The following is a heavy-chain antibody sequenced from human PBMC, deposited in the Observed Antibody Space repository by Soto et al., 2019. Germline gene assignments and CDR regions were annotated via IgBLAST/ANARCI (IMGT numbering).Heavy chain of an antibody. Sequence: GGSLRLSCTASGFMFSRYGMSWVRQAPGKGLEWVSGISGSVSSTYYADSVRGRFTISRDNSKNTLYLQMNSLRAEDTAVYYCAKELRFLEWLPTPFIQGFDYWGQGTLVTVSS. CDR1: GFMFSRYG. D-gene: IGHD3-3*01. CDR3: AKELRFLEWLPTPFIQGFDY. CDR2: ISGSVSST. V-gene: IGHV3-23*01. J-gene: IGHJ4*02.